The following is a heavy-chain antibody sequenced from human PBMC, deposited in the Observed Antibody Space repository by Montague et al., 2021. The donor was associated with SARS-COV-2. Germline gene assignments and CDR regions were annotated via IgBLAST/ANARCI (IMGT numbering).Heavy chain of an antibody. CDR2: IYYSVDT. J-gene: IGHJ4*02. CDR1: GASVNSGDFY. Sequence: SETLSLTCTVSGASVNSGDFYWSWIRQAPGKGLEWMGYIYYSVDTNYNPSLKSRISISVDRSMNQFSLKLSSVTAADTAVYFCTRNAHYGSASYYIDYWGLGTVVSVSS. V-gene: IGHV4-61*08. D-gene: IGHD3-10*01. CDR3: TRNAHYGSASYYIDY.